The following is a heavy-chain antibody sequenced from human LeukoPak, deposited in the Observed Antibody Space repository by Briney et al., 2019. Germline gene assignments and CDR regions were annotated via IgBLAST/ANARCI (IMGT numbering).Heavy chain of an antibody. CDR3: ARWAGSIVVVPAAPPPVINWFDP. CDR2: IYPGDSDT. D-gene: IGHD2-2*01. J-gene: IGHJ5*02. V-gene: IGHV5-51*01. CDR1: GYSFTSYW. Sequence: PGESLKISCKGSGYSFTSYWIGWVRQMPGKGLEWMGIIYPGDSDTRYSPSFQGQVTISADKSISTAYLQWSSLKASDTAMYYCARWAGSIVVVPAAPPPVINWFDPWGQGTLVTVSS.